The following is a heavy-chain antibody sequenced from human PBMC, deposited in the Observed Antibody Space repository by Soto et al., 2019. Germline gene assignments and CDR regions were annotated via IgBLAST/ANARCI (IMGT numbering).Heavy chain of an antibody. V-gene: IGHV3-74*01. CDR1: GFTFSNYW. CDR3: ARDNWNSY. J-gene: IGHJ4*02. CDR2: ISTDESST. D-gene: IGHD1-7*01. Sequence: GGSLRLSCVASGFTFSNYWMHWVRQAPGKGLVWVSRISTDESSTNYADSVTDRFTISRDNAMNTLYLQMNSLRAEDTAVYYCARDNWNSYWGQGTLVTVTS.